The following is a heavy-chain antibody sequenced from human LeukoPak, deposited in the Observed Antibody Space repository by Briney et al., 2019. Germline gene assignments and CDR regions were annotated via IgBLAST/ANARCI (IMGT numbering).Heavy chain of an antibody. D-gene: IGHD2-15*01. CDR3: ARTPLTCSGGSCWFDP. Sequence: SVKVSCKASGSTFSSYAISWVRQAPGQGLEWMGRIIPIFGTANYAQKFQGRVTITTDESTSTAYMELSSLRSEDTAVYYCARTPLTCSGGSCWFDPWGQGTLVTVSS. J-gene: IGHJ5*02. CDR2: IIPIFGTA. V-gene: IGHV1-69*05. CDR1: GSTFSSYA.